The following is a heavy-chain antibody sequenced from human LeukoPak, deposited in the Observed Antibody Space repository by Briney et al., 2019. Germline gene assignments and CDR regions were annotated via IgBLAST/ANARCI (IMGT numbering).Heavy chain of an antibody. CDR1: GGSFSGYY. V-gene: IGHV4-34*01. Sequence: SETLSLTCAVYGGSFSGYYWSWIRQPPGKGLEWMGEINHSGSTNYNPSLKSRRAISVDTSKNQFSLKLSSVTAADTAVYYCASEGSTIFGVVIIGPYFDYWGQGTLVTVSS. D-gene: IGHD3-3*01. CDR3: ASEGSTIFGVVIIGPYFDY. J-gene: IGHJ4*02. CDR2: INHSGST.